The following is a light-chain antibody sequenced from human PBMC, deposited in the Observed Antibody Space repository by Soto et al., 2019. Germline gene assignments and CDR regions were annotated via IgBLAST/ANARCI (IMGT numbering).Light chain of an antibody. Sequence: EIVLTQSPGTLSLSPGERATLSCRASQSVSNTYLAWYQQKPGQAPRLLIYDASSRATGIPDRFSGSGSGTDFTLTISRLEPEDFAVYYCQQYGRSPGLFTFGPGTKADI. CDR3: QQYGRSPGLFT. V-gene: IGKV3-20*01. CDR2: DAS. CDR1: QSVSNTY. J-gene: IGKJ3*01.